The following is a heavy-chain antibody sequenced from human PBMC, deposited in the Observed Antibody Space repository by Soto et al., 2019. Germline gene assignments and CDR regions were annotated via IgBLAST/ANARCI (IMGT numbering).Heavy chain of an antibody. CDR1: GFTFSSNG. V-gene: IGHV3-30*03. CDR2: VSYDGSKK. D-gene: IGHD3-22*01. CDR3: ARWVGGSMYDNSGKYDS. Sequence: QVQLVESGGGVVQPGRSLRLICAASGFTFSSNGMHWVRQAPGKGLEWVALVSYDGSKKYYADSVKGRFTISRDNSENTLYLQMNILRAEDTAVYYCARWVGGSMYDNSGKYDSWGQGTLVTVSS. J-gene: IGHJ5*01.